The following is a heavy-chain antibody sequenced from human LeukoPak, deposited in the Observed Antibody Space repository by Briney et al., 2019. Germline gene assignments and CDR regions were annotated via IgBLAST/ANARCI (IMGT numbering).Heavy chain of an antibody. D-gene: IGHD2-2*01. CDR3: AREPFLDCSSTSCYGGGFDY. Sequence: GGSPRLSCAASGFTFSDYYMSWIRQAPGKGLEWVSYISSSGSTIYYADSVKGRFTISRDNAKNSLYLQMNSLRAEDTAVYYCAREPFLDCSSTSCYGGGFDYWGQGTLVTVSS. V-gene: IGHV3-11*01. J-gene: IGHJ4*02. CDR1: GFTFSDYY. CDR2: ISSSGSTI.